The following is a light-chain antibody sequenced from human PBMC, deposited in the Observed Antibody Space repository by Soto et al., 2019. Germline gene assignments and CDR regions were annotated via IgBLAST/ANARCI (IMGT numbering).Light chain of an antibody. Sequence: DIVMTQSPLSLSVTPGDPASISCRSSQSLLHSNGYNYLDWYLQKPGQSPQLLVYLGSTRASGVPDRFSGSGSGTDFTLKISRVEAEDVGVYYCMQALQTPPWTFGQGTRVEIK. J-gene: IGKJ1*01. CDR2: LGS. CDR1: QSLLHSNGYNY. V-gene: IGKV2-28*01. CDR3: MQALQTPPWT.